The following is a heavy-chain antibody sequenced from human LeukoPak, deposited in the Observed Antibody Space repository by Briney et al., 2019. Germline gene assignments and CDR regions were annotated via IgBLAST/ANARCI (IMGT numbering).Heavy chain of an antibody. CDR3: ARVRDYYGSGSYYNEGYYFDY. Sequence: SETLSLTCTVSGYSIGSGYYWGWIRQPPGKGLEWIGSIYQSGHTSYNPSLKSRVTISVDTSKNQFSLNLSSVTAADTAVYYRARVRDYYGSGSYYNEGYYFDYWGQGTLVTVSS. CDR1: GYSIGSGYY. D-gene: IGHD3-10*01. J-gene: IGHJ4*02. CDR2: IYQSGHT. V-gene: IGHV4-38-2*02.